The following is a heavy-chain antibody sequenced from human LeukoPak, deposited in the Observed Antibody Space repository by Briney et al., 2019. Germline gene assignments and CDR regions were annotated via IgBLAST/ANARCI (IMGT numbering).Heavy chain of an antibody. D-gene: IGHD6-13*01. V-gene: IGHV3-23*01. J-gene: IGHJ4*02. CDR2: ISGSGGST. Sequence: GGSLRLSCAASGFTFNNYGMVWVRQAPGKGLEWVSGISGSGGSTYYADSVRGRFTISRDNSKNTLYLQMNSLRAEDTAVYYCVKDAIDIYSSSWLWYFDYWGQGNLVTVSS. CDR1: GFTFNNYG. CDR3: VKDAIDIYSSSWLWYFDY.